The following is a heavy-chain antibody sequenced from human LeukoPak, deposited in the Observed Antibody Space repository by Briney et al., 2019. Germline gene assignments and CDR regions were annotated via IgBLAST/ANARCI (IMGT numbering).Heavy chain of an antibody. J-gene: IGHJ4*02. D-gene: IGHD3-22*01. CDR2: MNPNSGNT. CDR3: ARAISDSTGYYAYYFDS. Sequence: ASVKVSCKASGYTFTNYDINWVRQATGQGPEWMGWMNPNSGNTGYAQKFQGRVTITRDNSISTAYMELNSLTSEDTAVYYCARAISDSTGYYAYYFDSWGQGTLVTVSS. V-gene: IGHV1-8*03. CDR1: GYTFTNYD.